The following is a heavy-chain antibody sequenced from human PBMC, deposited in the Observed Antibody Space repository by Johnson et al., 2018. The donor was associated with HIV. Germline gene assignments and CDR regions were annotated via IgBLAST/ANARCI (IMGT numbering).Heavy chain of an antibody. CDR2: INWNGGST. J-gene: IGHJ3*02. V-gene: IGHV3-20*04. Sequence: VQLVESGGGVVQTGTSLRLSCAASGFTFNTYGMHWVRQAPGTGLEWVSGINWNGGSTGYADSVKGRFTISRDNAKNSLYLQMGSLRAEDTALYYCARVMSSGYFFDAFDIWGQGTMVTVSS. CDR3: ARVMSSGYFFDAFDI. CDR1: GFTFNTYG. D-gene: IGHD3-22*01.